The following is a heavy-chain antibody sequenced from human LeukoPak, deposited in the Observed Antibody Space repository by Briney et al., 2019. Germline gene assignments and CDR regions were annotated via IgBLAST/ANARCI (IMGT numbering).Heavy chain of an antibody. CDR2: IYTTGNT. Sequence: PSETLSLTCTVSSGSINSYYWGWVRQPAGRGLEWIGRIYTTGNTNYNPSLKSRLTMSVDTSKSQFSLDLRSVTAADTAIYYCARHGYTASHYFLDYWSQGILVTVSS. CDR3: ARHGYTASHYFLDY. V-gene: IGHV4-4*07. D-gene: IGHD3-16*01. J-gene: IGHJ4*02. CDR1: SGSINSYY.